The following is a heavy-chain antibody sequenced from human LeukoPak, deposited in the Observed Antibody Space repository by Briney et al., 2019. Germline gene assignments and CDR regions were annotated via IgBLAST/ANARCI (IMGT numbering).Heavy chain of an antibody. Sequence: GASVKVSCKASGGTFSSYAISWVRQAPGQGLEWMGGIIPIFGTANYAQKFQGRVTITADESTSTAYMELSSLRSEDTAVYYCARDASGGDLPLAALNAFDIWGQGTMVTVSS. J-gene: IGHJ3*02. CDR3: ARDASGGDLPLAALNAFDI. D-gene: IGHD2-21*01. CDR2: IIPIFGTA. CDR1: GGTFSSYA. V-gene: IGHV1-69*13.